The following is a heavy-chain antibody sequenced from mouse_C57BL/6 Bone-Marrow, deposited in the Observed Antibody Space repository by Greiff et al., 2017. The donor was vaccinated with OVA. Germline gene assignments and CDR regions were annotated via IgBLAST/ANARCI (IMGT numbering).Heavy chain of an antibody. CDR2: ISSGGSYT. D-gene: IGHD1-1*01. CDR1: GFTFSSYG. CDR3: ARGGITTDFDY. V-gene: IGHV5-6*01. J-gene: IGHJ2*01. Sequence: DVHLVESGGDLVKPGGSLKLSCAASGFTFSSYGMSWVRQTPDKRLEWVATISSGGSYTYYPDSVKGRFTISRDNAKNTLYLQMSSLKSEDTAMYYCARGGITTDFDYWGQGTTLTVSS.